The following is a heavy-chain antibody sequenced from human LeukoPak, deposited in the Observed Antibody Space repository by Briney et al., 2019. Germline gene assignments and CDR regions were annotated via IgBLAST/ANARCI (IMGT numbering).Heavy chain of an antibody. Sequence: GGSLRLSCAASGFTFTNYWIHWVRQAPGKGLVWVSHINRDGSSTKYADSVKGRFTISRDNAKKSLYLQMNSLRAEDTAVYYCARVGTSSWYVWGQGTLVTVSS. D-gene: IGHD6-13*01. CDR3: ARVGTSSWYV. V-gene: IGHV3-74*03. CDR1: GFTFTNYW. CDR2: INRDGSST. J-gene: IGHJ4*02.